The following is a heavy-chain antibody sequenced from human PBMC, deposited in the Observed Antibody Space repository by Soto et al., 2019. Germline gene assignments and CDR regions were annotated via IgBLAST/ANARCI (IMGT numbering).Heavy chain of an antibody. D-gene: IGHD6-13*01. CDR1: GFTFSSYA. CDR3: AKCDSSRWHYYGMDV. CDR2: ISGSGGST. V-gene: IGHV3-23*01. J-gene: IGHJ6*02. Sequence: GGSLRLSCAASGFTFSSYAMSWVRQAPGKGLEWVSAISGSGGSTYYADSVKGRVTISRDNSKNTLYLQMNSLRAEDTAGYYCAKCDSSRWHYYGMDVWGQGTTVTVSS.